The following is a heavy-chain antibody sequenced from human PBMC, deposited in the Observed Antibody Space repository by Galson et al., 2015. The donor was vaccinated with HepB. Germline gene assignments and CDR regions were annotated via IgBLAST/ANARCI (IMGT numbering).Heavy chain of an antibody. CDR1: GFTFGDNA. V-gene: IGHV3-9*01. CDR3: ARARIGNYFSDFDY. CDR2: ITWNSGSK. D-gene: IGHD2/OR15-2a*01. Sequence: SLRLSCAASGFTFGDNAMHWVRQAPGKGLEWVSGITWNSGSKDYADSVQGRFTISRDNAKNSLYLQMNSLRAEDTAFYYCARARIGNYFSDFDYWGQGILVTVSS. J-gene: IGHJ4*02.